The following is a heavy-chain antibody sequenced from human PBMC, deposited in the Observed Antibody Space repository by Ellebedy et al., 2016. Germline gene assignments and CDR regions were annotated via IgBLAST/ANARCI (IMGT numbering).Heavy chain of an antibody. J-gene: IGHJ4*02. Sequence: SETLSLXCAVSGYSISSDYYWGCIRQPPGKGLEWVASMSVRYGNTYYSSSLKSRVTVSVDRSKNNLSLKVNSVTAADTAVYYCASHMYFHDSGGYFSFDSWGQGILVTVSS. CDR1: GYSISSDYY. CDR2: MSVRYGNT. D-gene: IGHD3-22*01. CDR3: ASHMYFHDSGGYFSFDS. V-gene: IGHV4-38-2*01.